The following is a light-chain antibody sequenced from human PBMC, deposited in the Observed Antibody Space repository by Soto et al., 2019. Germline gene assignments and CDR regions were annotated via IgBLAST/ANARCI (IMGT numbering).Light chain of an antibody. CDR2: GAS. J-gene: IGKJ1*01. CDR1: QSVDIN. V-gene: IGKV3-15*01. Sequence: EIVLAQSPATLSVSPGERVTLSCRASQSVDINLAWYQQKPGQAPRLLIYGASTTATDMSGTFSGRGSGTEFTLTISNLRPEDFAVYYCQQYRSWPRTFGQGTKVDIK. CDR3: QQYRSWPRT.